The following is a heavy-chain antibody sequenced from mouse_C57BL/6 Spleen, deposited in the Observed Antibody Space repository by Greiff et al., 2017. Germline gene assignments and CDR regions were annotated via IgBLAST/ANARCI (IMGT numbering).Heavy chain of an antibody. CDR2: IDPSDSET. Sequence: QVQLQQPGAELVRPGSSVKLSCKASGYTFTSYWMHWVKQRPIQGLEWIGNIDPSDSETHYNQKFKDKATLTVDKSSSTAYMQLSSLTSEDSAVYYCARDSNYYVDYWGQGTTLTVSS. D-gene: IGHD2-5*01. J-gene: IGHJ2*01. CDR1: GYTFTSYW. V-gene: IGHV1-52*01. CDR3: ARDSNYYVDY.